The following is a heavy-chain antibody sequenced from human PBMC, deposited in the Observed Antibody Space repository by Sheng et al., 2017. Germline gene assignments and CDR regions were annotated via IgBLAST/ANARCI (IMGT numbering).Heavy chain of an antibody. V-gene: IGHV4-34*01. CDR2: VNHSGST. J-gene: IGHJ6*02. Sequence: QVQLQQWGAGLLKPSETLSLTCAVYGGSFSGYYWSWIRRPPREGAWSGLGKVNHSGSTNYNPSLKSRVTISVDTSKNQFSLKLSSVTAADTAVYYCARGPSSSWYPLRVDYYYYGMDVWGQGTTVTVS. D-gene: IGHD6-13*01. CDR3: ARGPSSSWYPLRVDYYYYGMDV. CDR1: GGSFSGYY.